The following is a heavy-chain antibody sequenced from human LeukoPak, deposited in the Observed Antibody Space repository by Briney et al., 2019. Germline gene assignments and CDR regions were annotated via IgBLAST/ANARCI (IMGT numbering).Heavy chain of an antibody. CDR3: SSTPDYYYYYGMDV. CDR1: GFTFSNAW. Sequence: GGSLRLSCAASGFTFSNAWMSWVRQAPGKGLEWVGRIKSKTDGATTDYAAPVKGRFTISRDDSKNTVYLQMNSLKTEDTAVYYCSSTPDYYYYYGMDVWGQGTTVTVSS. V-gene: IGHV3-15*01. J-gene: IGHJ6*02. CDR2: IKSKTDGATT. D-gene: IGHD2-2*01.